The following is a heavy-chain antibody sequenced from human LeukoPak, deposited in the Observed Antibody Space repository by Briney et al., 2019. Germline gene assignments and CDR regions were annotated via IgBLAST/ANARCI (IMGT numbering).Heavy chain of an antibody. CDR3: ARDVSDFWSGYFDY. Sequence: SETLSLTCTVSGGSISSYYWSWIRQPPGKGLEWIGYIYYSGSTNYNPSLKSRVTISVDTSKNQFSLKLSSVTAADTAVYYSARDVSDFWSGYFDYWGQGTLVTVSS. CDR1: GGSISSYY. D-gene: IGHD3-3*01. CDR2: IYYSGST. V-gene: IGHV4-59*01. J-gene: IGHJ4*02.